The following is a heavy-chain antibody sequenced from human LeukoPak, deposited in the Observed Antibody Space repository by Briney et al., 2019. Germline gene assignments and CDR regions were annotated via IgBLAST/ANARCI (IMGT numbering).Heavy chain of an antibody. CDR3: ARQPYMLGAYYFDF. CDR1: GGSMTVHY. Sequence: SETLSLTCSVSGGSMTVHYWSWIRQPPGKGLEWIAYVFYSGDANYNPSLKSRVTISVDTSKNQFSLKLDSVTAADTAVYFCARQPYMLGAYYFDFWGQGTLVTVSS. V-gene: IGHV4-59*08. CDR2: VFYSGDA. J-gene: IGHJ4*02. D-gene: IGHD1-26*01.